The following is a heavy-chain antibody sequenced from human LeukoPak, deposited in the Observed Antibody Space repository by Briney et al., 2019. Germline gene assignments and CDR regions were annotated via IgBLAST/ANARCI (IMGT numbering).Heavy chain of an antibody. CDR1: GFTFSSYA. CDR2: ITDSGFTT. J-gene: IGHJ4*02. Sequence: GGSLRLSCAASGFTFSSYAMSWVRQAPGKGLEWVSGITDSGFTTFYANSVKGRFTISRDNSKNTLYLQMNSLRAEDTAVYYCANAGFCSSTTCYNPFDHWGQGTLVTVSS. CDR3: ANAGFCSSTTCYNPFDH. V-gene: IGHV3-23*01. D-gene: IGHD2-2*02.